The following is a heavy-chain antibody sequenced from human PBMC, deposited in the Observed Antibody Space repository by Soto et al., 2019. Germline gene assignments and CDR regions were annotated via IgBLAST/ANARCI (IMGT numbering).Heavy chain of an antibody. CDR3: AKSSRRAHYYGMDV. D-gene: IGHD6-6*01. CDR1: GFMFTNHG. V-gene: IGHV3-23*01. Sequence: GGSLRLSCAASGFMFTNHGMNWVRQALGKGLEWVAGVSARGGDTSYADSVKGRFTISRDNSKDTLYLQMNSLRAEDTAVYYCAKSSRRAHYYGMDVWGHGTTVTVSS. J-gene: IGHJ6*02. CDR2: VSARGGDT.